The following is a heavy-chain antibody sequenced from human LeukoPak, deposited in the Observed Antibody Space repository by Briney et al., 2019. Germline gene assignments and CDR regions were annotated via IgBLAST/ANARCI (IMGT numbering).Heavy chain of an antibody. J-gene: IGHJ4*02. Sequence: SETLSLTCTVSGGSISNYYWSWIRQPPGKGLEWIGYIYYSGSTNYNPSLKSRVSISVDTSKNQFSLKLSSVTAADTAVYYCARLVEMATILDYWGQGTLVTVSS. D-gene: IGHD5-24*01. CDR3: ARLVEMATILDY. CDR2: IYYSGST. CDR1: GGSISNYY. V-gene: IGHV4-59*01.